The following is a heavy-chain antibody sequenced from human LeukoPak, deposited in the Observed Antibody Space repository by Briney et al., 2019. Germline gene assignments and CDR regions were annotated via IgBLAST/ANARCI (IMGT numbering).Heavy chain of an antibody. D-gene: IGHD3-9*01. V-gene: IGHV4-59*01. Sequence: SETLSLTCTVSRGSLRSYYWSWVRQPPGKGLEWIGYIYTSGSTNYNPSLKSRLTMSVDTSKNQFSLKLSSVTAADTAVDYCARDRGYDILTGYYAFAFDIWGQGTMVTVSS. CDR1: RGSLRSYY. CDR2: IYTSGST. J-gene: IGHJ3*02. CDR3: ARDRGYDILTGYYAFAFDI.